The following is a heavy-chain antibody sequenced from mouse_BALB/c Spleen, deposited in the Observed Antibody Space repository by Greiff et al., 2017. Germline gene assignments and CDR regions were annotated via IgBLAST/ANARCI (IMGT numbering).Heavy chain of an antibody. V-gene: IGHV1S81*02. CDR3: ARDNDGYLDY. CDR2: INPSNGRT. J-gene: IGHJ4*01. D-gene: IGHD2-3*01. Sequence: VQLQQPGAELVKPGASVKLSCKASGYTFTSYWMHWVKQRPGQGLEWIGEINPSNGRTNYNEKFKSKATLTVDKSSSTAYMQLSSLTSEDSAVYYCARDNDGYLDYWGQGTSVTVSS. CDR1: GYTFTSYW.